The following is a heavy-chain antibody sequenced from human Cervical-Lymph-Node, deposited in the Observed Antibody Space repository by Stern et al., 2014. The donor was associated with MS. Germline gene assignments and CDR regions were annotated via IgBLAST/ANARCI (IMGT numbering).Heavy chain of an antibody. CDR1: GFTFSSYS. CDR2: ISSSSSYI. CDR3: ARDSSSWYAIDY. Sequence: EVQLEESGGGLVKPGGSLRLSCAASGFTFSSYSMNWVRQAPGQGLEWVSSISSSSSYIYYADSVKGRFTISRDNAKNSLYLQMNSLRAEDTAVYYCARDSSSWYAIDYWGQGTLVTVSS. J-gene: IGHJ4*02. V-gene: IGHV3-21*01. D-gene: IGHD6-13*01.